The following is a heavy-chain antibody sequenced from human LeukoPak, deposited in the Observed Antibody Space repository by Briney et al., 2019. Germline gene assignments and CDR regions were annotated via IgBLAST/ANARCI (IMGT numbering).Heavy chain of an antibody. V-gene: IGHV1-2*02. CDR3: ARNYGSGSDVYFDY. CDR2: INPNSGGT. CDR1: GYIFTGYY. D-gene: IGHD3-10*01. Sequence: ASVKVSCKASGYIFTGYYIHWVRQAPGQGLEWMGWINPNSGGTNYAQKFQGRVTMARDTPISTAYMELSRLRSDVTAIYYCARNYGSGSDVYFDYWGQGTLVTVSS. J-gene: IGHJ4*02.